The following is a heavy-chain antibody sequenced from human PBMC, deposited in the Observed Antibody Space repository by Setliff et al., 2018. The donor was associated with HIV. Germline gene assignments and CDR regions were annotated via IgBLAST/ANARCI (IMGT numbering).Heavy chain of an antibody. CDR2: ITSAGTI. CDR1: GFTFTAYS. Sequence: PGGSLRPSCAASGFTFTAYSMNWVRQAPGKGLEWVSYITSAGTIYYADSVKGRFTISRDNAKNSLYLQMNSLRAEDTAVYYCARVRGRGYYTLLYYFDDWGQGTLVTVSS. D-gene: IGHD3-3*01. CDR3: ARVRGRGYYTLLYYFDD. V-gene: IGHV3-48*04. J-gene: IGHJ4*02.